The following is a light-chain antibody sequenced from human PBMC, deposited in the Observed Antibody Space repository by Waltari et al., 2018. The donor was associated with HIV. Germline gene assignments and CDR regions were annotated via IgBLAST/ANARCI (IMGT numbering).Light chain of an antibody. Sequence: QPVLTQSSSASASLGSLVKLTCTLSSGHSSYIIAWHQQQPGKAPRYLMKLEGNGDYNKGSGVPDRFSGSSSGADRYLTMSNVQSEDEADYYCETWDHNIRVFGGGTKLTVL. CDR2: LEGNGDY. J-gene: IGLJ3*02. CDR1: SGHSSYI. V-gene: IGLV4-60*03. CDR3: ETWDHNIRV.